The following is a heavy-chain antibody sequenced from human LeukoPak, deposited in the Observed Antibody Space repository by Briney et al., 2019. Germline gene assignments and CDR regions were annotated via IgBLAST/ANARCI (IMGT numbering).Heavy chain of an antibody. Sequence: GGSLRLSCAASGFTFSSFDMHWVRQPTGQGLEWVSTIGTASDTYYPGSVEGRFTLSRDNAKNSLYLQMNSLTAGDTAVHYCARGPPRGKYYYMDVWGKGTTVTVSS. CDR1: GFTFSSFD. CDR2: IGTASDT. J-gene: IGHJ6*03. CDR3: ARGPPRGKYYYMDV. D-gene: IGHD1-1*01. V-gene: IGHV3-13*01.